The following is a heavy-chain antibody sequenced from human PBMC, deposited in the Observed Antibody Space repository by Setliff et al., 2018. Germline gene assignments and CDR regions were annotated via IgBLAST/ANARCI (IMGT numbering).Heavy chain of an antibody. CDR2: IYTSGST. CDR3: ARAFTYYNFWSGYGYGMDV. CDR1: GGSISSGGYY. D-gene: IGHD3-3*01. J-gene: IGHJ6*02. V-gene: IGHV4-61*02. Sequence: SETLSLTCTVSGGSISSGGYYWSWIRQPAGKGLEWIGRIYTSGSTNYNPSLKSRVTISVDTSKNQFSLKLSSVTAADTAVYYCARAFTYYNFWSGYGYGMDVWGQGT.